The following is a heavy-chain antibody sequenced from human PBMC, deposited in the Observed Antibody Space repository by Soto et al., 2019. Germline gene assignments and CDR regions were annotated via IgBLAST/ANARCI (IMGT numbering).Heavy chain of an antibody. V-gene: IGHV3-30*18. D-gene: IGHD3-3*01. Sequence: GGSLRLSCAASGFTFSSYGMHWVRQAPGKGLEWVAVISYDGSNKYYADSVKGRFTISRDNSKNTLYLQMNSLRAEDTAVYYCAKALLRFLEWSFMDVWGQGTTVTVSS. CDR2: ISYDGSNK. J-gene: IGHJ6*02. CDR1: GFTFSSYG. CDR3: AKALLRFLEWSFMDV.